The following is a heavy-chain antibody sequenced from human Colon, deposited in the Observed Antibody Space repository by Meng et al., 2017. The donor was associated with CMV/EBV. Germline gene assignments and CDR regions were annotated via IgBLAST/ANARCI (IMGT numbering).Heavy chain of an antibody. CDR3: VRSSGWSLFDY. CDR2: IRSDGSAT. CDR1: GYTFSDYY. V-gene: IGHV1-2*02. J-gene: IGHJ4*02. D-gene: IGHD6-19*01. Sequence: VQQMESGAGVKEHGASGKVSCKTSGYTFSDYYMHWVRQAPGQGLEWMGWIRSDGSATNYAQKFRGRVTMTRDASVSTAYMELSGLTSDDTAVYFCVRSSGWSLFDYWGPGALVTVSS.